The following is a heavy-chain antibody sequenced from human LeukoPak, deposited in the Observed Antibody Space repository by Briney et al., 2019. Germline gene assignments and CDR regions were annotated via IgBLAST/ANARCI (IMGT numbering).Heavy chain of an antibody. CDR1: GFTFSSYS. D-gene: IGHD4-17*01. CDR2: ISSSSSTI. Sequence: GGSLRLSCAASGFTFSSYSMNWVRQAPGKGLERVSYISSSSSTIYYADSVKGRFTISRDNAKNSLYLQMNSLRAEDTAVYYCARPPIYGDHGAFDIWGQGTMVTVSS. J-gene: IGHJ3*02. CDR3: ARPPIYGDHGAFDI. V-gene: IGHV3-48*04.